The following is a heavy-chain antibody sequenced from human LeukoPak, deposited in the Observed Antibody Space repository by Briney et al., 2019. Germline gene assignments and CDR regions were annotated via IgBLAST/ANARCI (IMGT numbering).Heavy chain of an antibody. CDR1: GFTFSSYA. CDR3: AKKTSGVYNFDY. CDR2: ISGSGGST. D-gene: IGHD2-8*01. Sequence: GGSLRLSCAASGFTFSSYAMSWVRQAPGKWLEWVSAISGSGGSTYYADSVKGRFTISRDNSKNTLYLQMNSLRAEDTAVYYCAKKTSGVYNFDYWGQGTLVTVSS. J-gene: IGHJ4*02. V-gene: IGHV3-23*01.